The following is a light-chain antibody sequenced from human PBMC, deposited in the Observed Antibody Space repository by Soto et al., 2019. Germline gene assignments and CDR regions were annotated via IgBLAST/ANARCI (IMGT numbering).Light chain of an antibody. CDR1: NIGSKS. Sequence: SYELTQPPSVSVAPGQTARITCGGDNIGSKSVHWYQQKPGQAPVLVVYDYSDRPSGIPERFSGSKSGTSATLGITGFQTGDEADHYCGSWDSSLSAYVFGTGTKLTVL. J-gene: IGLJ1*01. CDR3: GSWDSSLSAYV. CDR2: DYS. V-gene: IGLV3-21*02.